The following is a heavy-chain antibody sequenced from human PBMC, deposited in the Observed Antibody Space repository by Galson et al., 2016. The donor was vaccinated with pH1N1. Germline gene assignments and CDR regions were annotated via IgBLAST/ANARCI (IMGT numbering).Heavy chain of an antibody. CDR2: ISTYTGNA. V-gene: IGHV1-18*01. Sequence: SVKVSCKASGYTFTTYGIDWVRQAPGQGLEWMGWISTYTGNAKYAQKFQGRLTLTTDPFTNIAYMDLGSLTSDDTATYFCASRRILECSGGSCYLDPRGQGTLVTVSS. CDR3: ASRRILECSGGSCYLDP. CDR1: GYTFTTYG. J-gene: IGHJ5*02. D-gene: IGHD2-15*01.